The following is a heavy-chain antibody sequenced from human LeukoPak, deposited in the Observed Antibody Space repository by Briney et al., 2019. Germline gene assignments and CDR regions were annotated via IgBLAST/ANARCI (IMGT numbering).Heavy chain of an antibody. D-gene: IGHD6-19*01. CDR3: ARRSPWSSGWHDY. CDR2: IYYSGNT. V-gene: IGHV4-59*08. J-gene: IGHJ4*02. Sequence: SETLSLTCSVSGGSINSYYWSWIRQPPGKGLEGIGYIYYSGNTNYNPSLKSRVTISVDTSKNQFSLNLSSVTAADTAVYYCARRSPWSSGWHDYWGQGTLVTVSS. CDR1: GGSINSYY.